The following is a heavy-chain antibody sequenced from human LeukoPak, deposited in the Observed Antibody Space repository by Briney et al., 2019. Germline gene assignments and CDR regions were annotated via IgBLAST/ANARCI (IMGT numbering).Heavy chain of an antibody. J-gene: IGHJ4*02. Sequence: GGSLRLSCAASGFTFSSYAMHWVRQAPGKGLEWVSAISGSGGSTYYADSVKGRFTISRDNSKNTLYLQMNSLRAEDTAVYYCAKIPHFWSGPYYFDYWGQGTLVTVSS. D-gene: IGHD3-3*02. CDR1: GFTFSSYA. CDR3: AKIPHFWSGPYYFDY. CDR2: ISGSGGST. V-gene: IGHV3-23*01.